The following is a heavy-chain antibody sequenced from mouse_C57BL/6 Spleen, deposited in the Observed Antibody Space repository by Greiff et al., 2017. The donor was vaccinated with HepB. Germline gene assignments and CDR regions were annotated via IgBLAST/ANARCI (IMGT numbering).Heavy chain of an antibody. Sequence: VQLQQPGAELVRPGTSVKLSCKASGYTFTSYWMHWVKQRPGQGLEWIGVIDPSDSYTNYHQKFKGKATLTVDTSSSTAYMQLSSLTSEDSAVYYCARWGWDGRAWFAYWGQGTLVTVSA. D-gene: IGHD1-1*02. CDR2: IDPSDSYT. CDR1: GYTFTSYW. CDR3: ARWGWDGRAWFAY. V-gene: IGHV1-59*01. J-gene: IGHJ3*01.